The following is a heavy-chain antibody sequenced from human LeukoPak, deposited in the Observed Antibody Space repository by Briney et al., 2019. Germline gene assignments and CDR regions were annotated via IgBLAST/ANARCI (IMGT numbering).Heavy chain of an antibody. J-gene: IGHJ6*02. CDR3: VGDHRPADYTRGWGGGAYGMDV. CDR2: ISKHGIDK. Sequence: GWSLPLSCACSPLIFSHYACHSLRPAPGKGLAWMAMISKHGIDKTYAESVRDRFIITREDSKQTLSLQMFSLRPEATAMYYCVGDHRPADYTRGWGGGAYGMDVWGQRTPVTVS. CDR1: PLIFSHYA. D-gene: IGHD4-11*01. V-gene: IGHV3-30*04.